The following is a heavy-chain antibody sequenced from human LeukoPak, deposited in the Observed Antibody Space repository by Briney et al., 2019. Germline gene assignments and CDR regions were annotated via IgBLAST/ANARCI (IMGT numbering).Heavy chain of an antibody. Sequence: SVKVSCKASGGTFSSYTISWVRQAPGQGLEWMGRIIPILGIANYAQKFQGRVTISADKSTSTAYMELSSLRSEDTAVYYCAGTYYYDSSGYYRYDYWGQGTLVTVSS. D-gene: IGHD3-22*01. J-gene: IGHJ4*02. CDR3: AGTYYYDSSGYYRYDY. CDR1: GGTFSSYT. V-gene: IGHV1-69*02. CDR2: IIPILGIA.